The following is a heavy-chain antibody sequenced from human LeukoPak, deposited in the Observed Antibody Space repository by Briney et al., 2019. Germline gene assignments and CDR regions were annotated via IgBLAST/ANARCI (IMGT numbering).Heavy chain of an antibody. J-gene: IGHJ4*02. CDR2: INHSGST. V-gene: IGHV4-34*01. Sequence: SETLSLTCAVYGGSFSGYYWSWIRQPPGKGLEWIGEINHSGSTNYNPSLKSRVTISVDTSKSQFSLKLSSVTAADTAVYYCARDLVHSSSSGLGYWGQGTLVTVSS. D-gene: IGHD6-6*01. CDR3: ARDLVHSSSSGLGY. CDR1: GGSFSGYY.